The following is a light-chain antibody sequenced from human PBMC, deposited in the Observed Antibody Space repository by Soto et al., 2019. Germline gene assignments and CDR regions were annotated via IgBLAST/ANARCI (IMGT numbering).Light chain of an antibody. CDR2: GAS. CDR1: QSMGSN. CDR3: QQFHNWPRT. Sequence: EIVMTQSPATMSVSPGERATLSCRASQSMGSNVAWYQQKPGQAPRLLIYGASTRAAGIPARFSGSGSGTEFTLTITSLQSEDFAVYYGQQFHNWPRTFGQGTKVDIK. V-gene: IGKV3-15*01. J-gene: IGKJ1*01.